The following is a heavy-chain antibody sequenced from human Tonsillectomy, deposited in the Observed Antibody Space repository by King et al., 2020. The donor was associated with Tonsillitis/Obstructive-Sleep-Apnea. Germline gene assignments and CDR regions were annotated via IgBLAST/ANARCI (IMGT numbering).Heavy chain of an antibody. J-gene: IGHJ6*03. CDR1: GFTVSSNY. CDR3: ARNIDFWSGYYYYYYYMDV. CDR2: IYSGGST. D-gene: IGHD3-3*01. Sequence: VQLVESGGGLIQPGGSLRLSCAASGFTVSSNYMSWVRQAPGKGLEWVSVIYSGGSTYYADSVKGRFTISRDKSKNTLYLQMNSLRAEDTAVYYCARNIDFWSGYYYYYYYMDVWGKGTTVTVSS. V-gene: IGHV3-53*01.